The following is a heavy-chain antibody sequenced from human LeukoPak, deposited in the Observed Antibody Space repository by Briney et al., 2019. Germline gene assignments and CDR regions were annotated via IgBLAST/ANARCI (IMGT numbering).Heavy chain of an antibody. V-gene: IGHV1-46*01. Sequence: ASVKVSCKASGYTFTSYYMHWVRQAPGQGLEWMGIVNPSGGSTSYAQKFQGRVTMTRDTSTSTVYMELSSLRSEDTAVYYCAREGLNYVSDYWGQGTLVTVSS. J-gene: IGHJ4*02. CDR3: AREGLNYVSDY. CDR1: GYTFTSYY. D-gene: IGHD1-7*01. CDR2: VNPSGGST.